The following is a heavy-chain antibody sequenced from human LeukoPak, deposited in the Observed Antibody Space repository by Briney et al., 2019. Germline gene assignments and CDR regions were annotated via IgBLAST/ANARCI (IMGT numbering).Heavy chain of an antibody. V-gene: IGHV1-69*13. CDR3: ARDFLNTATGNNYYGMDV. Sequence: ASVKVSCKASGGTFSSYAISWVRQAPGQGLEWMGGIIPIFGTANYAQKFQGRVTITADESTSTAYMELSSLRSGDTAVYYCARDFLNTATGNNYYGMDVWGQGTTVTVSS. CDR2: IIPIFGTA. D-gene: IGHD5-18*01. CDR1: GGTFSSYA. J-gene: IGHJ6*02.